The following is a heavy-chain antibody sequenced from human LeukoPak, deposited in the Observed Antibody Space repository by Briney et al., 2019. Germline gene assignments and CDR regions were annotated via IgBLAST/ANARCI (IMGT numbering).Heavy chain of an antibody. Sequence: GASVKVSCKASGYTFSRYYMHWVRQAPGQGLEWMGMINPSGGSTSYAQRFQGRVTMTSDTSTNTVYMELSSLRSEDTAVYYCARAPEWLPLDYWGQGTLVTVSS. CDR2: INPSGGST. V-gene: IGHV1-46*01. J-gene: IGHJ4*02. CDR3: ARAPEWLPLDY. D-gene: IGHD3-3*01. CDR1: GYTFSRYY.